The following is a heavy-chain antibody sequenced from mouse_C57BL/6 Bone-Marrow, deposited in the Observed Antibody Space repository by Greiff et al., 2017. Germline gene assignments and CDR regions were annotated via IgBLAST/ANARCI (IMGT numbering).Heavy chain of an antibody. CDR2: IDPETGGT. CDR3: TPSTAMDY. Sequence: VQLQQSGAELVRPGASVTLSCKASGYTFTDYEMHWVKQTPVHGLEWIGAIDPETGGTAYNQKFKGKAILTAAKSSSTAYIELRSLTSDDSAVDYCTPSTAMDYWGQGTSVTVSS. D-gene: IGHD1-1*01. J-gene: IGHJ4*01. V-gene: IGHV1-15*01. CDR1: GYTFTDYE.